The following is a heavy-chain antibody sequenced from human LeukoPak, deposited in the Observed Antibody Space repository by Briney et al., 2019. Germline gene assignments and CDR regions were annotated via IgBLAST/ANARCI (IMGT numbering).Heavy chain of an antibody. CDR2: IYYSGGT. CDR3: ARRRDGSTAGGYFDY. J-gene: IGHJ4*02. D-gene: IGHD5-24*01. V-gene: IGHV4-59*08. Sequence: PSETLSLTCTVSGGSISGYYWSWIRQPPGKGLEWIGYIYYSGGTNYNPSLKSRVTISVDTSKNQFSLKLNSVTAADTAVYYCARRRDGSTAGGYFDYWGQGTLVTVS. CDR1: GGSISGYY.